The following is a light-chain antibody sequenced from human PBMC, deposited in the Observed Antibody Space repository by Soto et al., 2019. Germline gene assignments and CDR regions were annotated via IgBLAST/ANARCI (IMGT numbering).Light chain of an antibody. J-gene: IGLJ1*01. V-gene: IGLV2-8*02. CDR2: EVS. CDR1: SSDVGGYNY. Sequence: QSVLTQPPSASRSPGQSVTISCTGTSSDVGGYNYVSWYQQHPGKAPKLMIYEVSKRPSGVPDRFSGSKSGNTASLTVSGLQAEDEADYYCSSYAGSNTSVFGTGTKVTVL. CDR3: SSYAGSNTSV.